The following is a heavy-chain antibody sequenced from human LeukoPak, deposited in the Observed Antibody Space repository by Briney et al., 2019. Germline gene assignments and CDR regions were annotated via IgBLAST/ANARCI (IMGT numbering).Heavy chain of an antibody. CDR1: GFTFSSYD. V-gene: IGHV3-13*04. Sequence: GGSLRLSCAASGFTFSSYDMHWVRQATGKGLEWVSVIGTSGDTYYAGSVKGRFTLSRENAKNSLYLQMNSLTAGDTAVYFCSRVGSSGWPNYFDSWGQGTLVTVSS. D-gene: IGHD6-19*01. CDR2: IGTSGDT. CDR3: SRVGSSGWPNYFDS. J-gene: IGHJ4*02.